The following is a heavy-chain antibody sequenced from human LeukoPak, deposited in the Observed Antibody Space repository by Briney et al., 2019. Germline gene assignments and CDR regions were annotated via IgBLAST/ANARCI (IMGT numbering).Heavy chain of an antibody. CDR1: GFTFSGFA. J-gene: IGHJ4*02. CDR3: AKGYSNSLLFDY. D-gene: IGHD4-4*01. Sequence: GGSLRLSCAASGFTFSGFAMAWVRQVPGKGLEWVSAITGSGGDTYHADSVKGRFTISRDNSRNTLFLQMNSLRAEDTAVYYCAKGYSNSLLFDYWGQGTLVTVSS. CDR2: ITGSGGDT. V-gene: IGHV3-23*01.